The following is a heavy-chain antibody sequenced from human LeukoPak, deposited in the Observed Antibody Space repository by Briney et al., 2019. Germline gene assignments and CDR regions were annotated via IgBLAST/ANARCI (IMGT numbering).Heavy chain of an antibody. J-gene: IGHJ4*02. V-gene: IGHV1-24*01. D-gene: IGHD3-16*02. CDR2: FDPADGET. CDR1: GYTLTELS. CDR3: ALDLYDYVWGSYRRQPY. Sequence: ASVKVSCKVSGYTLTELSIHWVRPVPGKGLEWMGGFDPADGETIYAQKFQGRVTMTEDTSTDTAYMELSSLRSEDTAVFYCALDLYDYVWGSYRRQPYWGQGTLVTVSS.